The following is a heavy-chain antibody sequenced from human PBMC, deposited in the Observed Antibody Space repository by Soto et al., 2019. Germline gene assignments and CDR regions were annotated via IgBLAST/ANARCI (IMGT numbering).Heavy chain of an antibody. CDR2: ISYDGSNK. D-gene: IGHD4-17*01. Sequence: QVQLVESGGGVVQPGRSLRLSCAASGFTFSSYAMHWVRQAPGKGLEWVAVISYDGSNKYYADSVKGRFTISRDNSRNTLYLKMNSLRAEDTAVYYCARDGGDYTNAFDIWGQGTMVTVSS. CDR1: GFTFSSYA. V-gene: IGHV3-30-3*01. J-gene: IGHJ3*02. CDR3: ARDGGDYTNAFDI.